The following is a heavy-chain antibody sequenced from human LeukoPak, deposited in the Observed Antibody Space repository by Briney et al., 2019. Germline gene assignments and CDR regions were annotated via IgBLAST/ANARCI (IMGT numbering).Heavy chain of an antibody. CDR1: GGSISSSSYY. V-gene: IGHV4-39*07. CDR2: IYYSGST. CDR3: ARRGSYGDYFDY. J-gene: IGHJ4*02. Sequence: SETLSLTCTVSGGSISSSSYYWGWIRQPPGKGLEWIGSIYYSGSTYYNPSLKSRVTISVDTSKNQFSLKLSSVTAADTAVYYCARRGSYGDYFDYWGQGTLVTVSS. D-gene: IGHD1-26*01.